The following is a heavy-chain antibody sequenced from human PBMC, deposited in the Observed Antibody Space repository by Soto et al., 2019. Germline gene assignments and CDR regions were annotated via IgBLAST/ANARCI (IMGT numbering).Heavy chain of an antibody. J-gene: IGHJ5*02. V-gene: IGHV4-39*01. Sequence: QLQLQESGPGLVKPSETLSLTCTVSGGSISSSSYYWGWIRQPPGKGLEWIGSIYYSGSTYYNPSLKSRVTISVDTSKNQFSLKLSSVTAADTAVYYCARQTSDMVRGFEWFDPWGQGTLVTVSS. CDR3: ARQTSDMVRGFEWFDP. CDR2: IYYSGST. D-gene: IGHD3-10*01. CDR1: GGSISSSSYY.